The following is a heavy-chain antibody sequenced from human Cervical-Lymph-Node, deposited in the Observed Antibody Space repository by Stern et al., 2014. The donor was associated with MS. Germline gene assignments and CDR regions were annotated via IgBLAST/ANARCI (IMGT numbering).Heavy chain of an antibody. Sequence: EMQLVESGGGLVQPGRALRLSCTASGFTFGDSAMSWFRQAPGQGLEWVGFIRGKAYGGTTDYAASVRGRFTISRDDSKSIAYLQMNSLKIEDAGVYYCTRGVRGNDYYGMDVWGQGTTVTVSS. J-gene: IGHJ6*02. V-gene: IGHV3-49*03. CDR1: GFTFGDSA. CDR2: IRGKAYGGTT. CDR3: TRGVRGNDYYGMDV. D-gene: IGHD3-10*01.